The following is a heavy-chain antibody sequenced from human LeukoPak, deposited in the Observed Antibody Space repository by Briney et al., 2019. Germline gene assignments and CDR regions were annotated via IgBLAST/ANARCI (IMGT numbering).Heavy chain of an antibody. V-gene: IGHV3-21*01. CDR2: ISSSSSYI. CDR1: GSTFSSYR. Sequence: GGSLRLSFEASGSTFSSYRMNGVRQAPGRGREWVSSISSSSSYIYYADSVKGRFTISRDNAKNSLYLQMNSLRAEDTAVYYCARNSGYDYFGGQGTLVTVSS. J-gene: IGHJ4*02. D-gene: IGHD5-12*01. CDR3: ARNSGYDYF.